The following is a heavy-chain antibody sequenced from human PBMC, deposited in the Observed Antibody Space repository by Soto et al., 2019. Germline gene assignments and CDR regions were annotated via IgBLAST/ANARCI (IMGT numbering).Heavy chain of an antibody. D-gene: IGHD2-2*01. CDR1: GFTFSSYG. CDR2: ISSSGSPT. Sequence: EVQLLESGGGLVQPGGSLRLSCAASGFTFSSYGMSWVRQAPGKRPEWVSTISSSGSPTSYADSVRGLFTLSRDTSKNSLSLLMNSVRAEDTALYSCAGCETEPAFGDWGQGTLVTVSS. CDR3: AGCETEPAFGD. V-gene: IGHV3-23*01. J-gene: IGHJ4*02.